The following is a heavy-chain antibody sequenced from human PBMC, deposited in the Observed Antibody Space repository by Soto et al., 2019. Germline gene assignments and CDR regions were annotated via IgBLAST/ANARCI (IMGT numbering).Heavy chain of an antibody. D-gene: IGHD6-6*01. Sequence: QVQLVESGGGLVKPGGSLRLSCAASRFTFSDYYMNWIRQAPGKGLEWVAYISTRSSYTNYADSVRGRFTISRDNTKNSVYLQMYSLRAEDTAVYFCARDQGHSSSSTYGMDVWGQGTTVTVSS. CDR1: RFTFSDYY. V-gene: IGHV3-11*06. CDR3: ARDQGHSSSSTYGMDV. J-gene: IGHJ6*02. CDR2: ISTRSSYT.